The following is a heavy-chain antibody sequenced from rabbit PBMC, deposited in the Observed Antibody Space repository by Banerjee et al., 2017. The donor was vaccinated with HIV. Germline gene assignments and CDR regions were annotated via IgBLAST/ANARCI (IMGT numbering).Heavy chain of an antibody. CDR3: ARGAGYPGYGYANL. CDR2: IYAGSGGNS. D-gene: IGHD7-1*01. CDR1: GFYLSSRYW. Sequence: QEQLEESGGDLVKPEGSLTLTCTASGFYLSSRYWICWVRQAPGKGLEWIACIYAGSGGNSDYANWAKGRFTISKTSSTTVTLQMTRLTAADTATYFCARGAGYPGYGYANLWGPGTLVTVS. J-gene: IGHJ4*01. V-gene: IGHV1S45*01.